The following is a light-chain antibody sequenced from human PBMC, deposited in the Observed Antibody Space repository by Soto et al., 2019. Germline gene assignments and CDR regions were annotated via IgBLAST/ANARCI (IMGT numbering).Light chain of an antibody. V-gene: IGLV2-14*01. Sequence: QSVLTQAASVSESPGQSISLSCGGTSTDVGSHNYVSWYQQHPGKAPKLIIFEVNNRPLGVSHRFSGSKSGNTASLTISDLQGEDEADYYCSSYTTNNTVVFGGGTKLTVL. CDR3: SSYTTNNTVV. CDR1: STDVGSHNY. CDR2: EVN. J-gene: IGLJ2*01.